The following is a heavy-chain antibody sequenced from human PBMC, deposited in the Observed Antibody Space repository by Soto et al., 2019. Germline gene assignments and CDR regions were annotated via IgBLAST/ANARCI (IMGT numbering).Heavy chain of an antibody. D-gene: IGHD2-15*01. J-gene: IGHJ4*02. V-gene: IGHV1-18*01. CDR2: ISAYNGNT. CDR3: ARVSLGARDFDY. Sequence: QVQLVQSGAEVKKPGASVKVSCKASGYTFTSYGISWVRQAPGQGLEWMGWISAYNGNTNYAQKLQGRVTMTTDTAPSTAYRELRSLRSDDTAVYYGARVSLGARDFDYWGQGTLVTVSS. CDR1: GYTFTSYG.